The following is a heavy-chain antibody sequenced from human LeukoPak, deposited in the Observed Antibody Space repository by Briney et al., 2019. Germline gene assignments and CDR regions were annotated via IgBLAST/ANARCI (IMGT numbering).Heavy chain of an antibody. V-gene: IGHV4-59*08. CDR1: RFSISTYY. CDR3: AQHHYFYSGMEV. D-gene: IGHD6-13*01. Sequence: SAESLSLSCTVSRFSISTYYWSWIRQPPGKGLEWIGYIYYSGSTKYNPSLKSRVTISVNKSKNQSSLNQTPVTTTNTAVYYCAQHHYFYSGMEVWGERPTVTLSS. CDR2: IYYSGST. J-gene: IGHJ6*01.